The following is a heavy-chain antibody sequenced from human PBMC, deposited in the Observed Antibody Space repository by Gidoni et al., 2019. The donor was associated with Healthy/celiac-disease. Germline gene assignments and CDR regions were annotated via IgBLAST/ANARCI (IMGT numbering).Heavy chain of an antibody. CDR3: ARKNHRLYHFDY. Sequence: QVQLQESGPGLVKPSQPLSLTCTVPGGSISSGGYYWSWIRQHPGKGLEWIGYIYYSGSTYYNPSLKSRVTISVDTSKNQFSLKLSSVTAADTAVYYCARKNHRLYHFDYWGQGTLVTVSS. J-gene: IGHJ4*02. CDR1: GGSISSGGYY. V-gene: IGHV4-31*03. CDR2: IYYSGST. D-gene: IGHD2-2*02.